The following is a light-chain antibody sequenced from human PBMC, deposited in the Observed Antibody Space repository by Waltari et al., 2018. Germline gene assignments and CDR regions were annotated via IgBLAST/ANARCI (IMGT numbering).Light chain of an antibody. CDR1: SRDVGTYNL. CDR3: CSYAGSHTLV. J-gene: IGLJ3*02. CDR2: EVN. V-gene: IGLV2-23*02. Sequence: QSALTQPASVSGSLGQSITISCTGTSRDVGTYNLVSWYQQYPGKAPKPMIYEVNKRPSGLSNRFSGSKTGNTASLTISGLQAEDEADYYCCSYAGSHTLVFGGGTELTVL.